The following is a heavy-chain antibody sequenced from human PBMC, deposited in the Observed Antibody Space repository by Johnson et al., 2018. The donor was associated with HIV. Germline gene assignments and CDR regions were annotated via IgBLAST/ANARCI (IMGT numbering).Heavy chain of an antibody. CDR3: ARSLRRLQRVFDAFDI. Sequence: VQLVESGGGLIQPGGSLRLSCAASGFTVSSNYMSWVRQAPGKGLEWVANIKQDGSEKYYVDSVKGRFTISRDNAKNSLYLQMNSLRAEDTAVYYCARSLRRLQRVFDAFDIWGQGTMVTVSS. J-gene: IGHJ3*02. CDR2: IKQDGSEK. D-gene: IGHD4-11*01. CDR1: GFTVSSNY. V-gene: IGHV3-7*02.